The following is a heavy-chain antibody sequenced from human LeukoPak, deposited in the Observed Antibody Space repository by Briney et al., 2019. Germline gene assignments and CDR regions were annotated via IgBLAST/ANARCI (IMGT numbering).Heavy chain of an antibody. D-gene: IGHD4-17*01. CDR3: ARFYGDLDY. CDR1: GFTFSNYW. V-gene: IGHV3-74*01. Sequence: GGSLRLSCAASGFTFSNYWMHWVRQAPGKGLVWVSRINSDGSNTNYADSVEGRFTISRDNAKNSLYLQMNSLRAEDTAVYYCARFYGDLDYWGQGTLVTVSS. CDR2: INSDGSNT. J-gene: IGHJ4*02.